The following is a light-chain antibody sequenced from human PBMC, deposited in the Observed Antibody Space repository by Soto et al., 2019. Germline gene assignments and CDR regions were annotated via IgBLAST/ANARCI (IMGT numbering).Light chain of an antibody. V-gene: IGKV1-39*01. J-gene: IGKJ4*01. CDR2: AAS. CDR1: QSISTF. Sequence: DIQMTQSPSSLSASVGDRVTITCRASQSISTFVNWYQHKPGKAHTLLIFAASNLQRGVPSRFTGCGSGTDFTLTFRSLQPEDFAVYYCQQSYSSPLTFGGGTRLEI. CDR3: QQSYSSPLT.